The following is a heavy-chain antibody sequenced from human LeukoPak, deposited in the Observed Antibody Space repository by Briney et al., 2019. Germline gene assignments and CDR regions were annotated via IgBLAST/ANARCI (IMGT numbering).Heavy chain of an antibody. V-gene: IGHV3-43*02. J-gene: IGHJ6*03. CDR2: ISGDGGTT. CDR3: AKSGLGDHGIFTGRGSPYYYYYLDV. CDR1: GLTFNDFV. Sequence: KTGGSLRLPCTASGLTFNDFVMQWVRQVPGKSLEWVALISGDGGTTDYASSVEGRFTISRDNTQKSLFLEMNNLGTEDTALYYCAKSGLGDHGIFTGRGSPYYYYYLDVWGKGTTVIVS. D-gene: IGHD2-21*02.